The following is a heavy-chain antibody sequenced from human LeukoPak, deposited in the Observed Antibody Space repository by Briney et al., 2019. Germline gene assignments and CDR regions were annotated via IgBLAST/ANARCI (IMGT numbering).Heavy chain of an antibody. CDR2: IYSGGST. D-gene: IGHD1-20*01. Sequence: PGGSLRLSCAASGFTFSSYGVHWVRQAPGKGLEWVSVIYSGGSTYYADSVKGRFTISRDNSKNTLYLQMNSLRAEDTAVYYCARVLTGTTLGFDYWGQGTLVTVSS. J-gene: IGHJ4*02. CDR1: GFTFSSYG. CDR3: ARVLTGTTLGFDY. V-gene: IGHV3-NL1*01.